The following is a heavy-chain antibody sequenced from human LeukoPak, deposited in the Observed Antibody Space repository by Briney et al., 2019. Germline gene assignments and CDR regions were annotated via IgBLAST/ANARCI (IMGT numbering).Heavy chain of an antibody. CDR2: IYYSGNT. J-gene: IGHJ4*02. V-gene: IGHV4-38-2*02. D-gene: IGHD5-12*01. CDR1: GYSISSGYY. Sequence: SETLSLTCTVSGYSISSGYYWGWIRQPPGKGLEWIGSIYYSGNTYYNPSLKSRVTISVDTSKNQFSLKLSSVTAADTAVYYCARDEIVATAGYDYWGQGTLVTVSS. CDR3: ARDEIVATAGYDY.